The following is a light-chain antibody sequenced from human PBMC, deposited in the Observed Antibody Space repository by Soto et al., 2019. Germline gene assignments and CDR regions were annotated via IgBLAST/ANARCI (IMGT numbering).Light chain of an antibody. CDR2: RND. CDR3: AAWDDSLSGL. V-gene: IGLV1-47*01. Sequence: QSVLTQPPSASGTPGQRVTISCSGSSSNLGGNYVYWYQQLPGTAPKLLIYRNDQRPSGVPARFSGSKSGTSASLAISGLRSEDEADYYCAAWDDSLSGLFGGGTKLTVL. J-gene: IGLJ2*01. CDR1: SSNLGGNY.